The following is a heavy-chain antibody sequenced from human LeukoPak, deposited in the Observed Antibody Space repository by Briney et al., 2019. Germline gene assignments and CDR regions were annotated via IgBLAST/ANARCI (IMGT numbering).Heavy chain of an antibody. Sequence: GGSLRLSCVASGFSFGNYAMSWVRQAPGKGLQWVSQISGTGGATWYAGFARDRFTISRDNSKKTLYLQMSGLRVEDTAMYYCVKDPRDTYGTNWFVSWGQGILLIVSS. CDR3: VKDPRDTYGTNWFVS. J-gene: IGHJ5*01. D-gene: IGHD2-21*01. CDR1: GFSFGNYA. CDR2: ISGTGGAT. V-gene: IGHV3-23*01.